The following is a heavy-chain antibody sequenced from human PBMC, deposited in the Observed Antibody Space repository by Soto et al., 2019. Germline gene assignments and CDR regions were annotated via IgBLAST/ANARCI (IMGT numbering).Heavy chain of an antibody. CDR1: GFTFSSYA. V-gene: IGHV3-23*01. D-gene: IGHD6-19*01. J-gene: IGHJ4*02. Sequence: EVQLLESGGGLVQPGGSLRLSCAASGFTFSSYAMSWVRQAPGKGLEWVSVISGSGGSTYYADSVKGRFTISRDNSKNTLYLQMNSLRAEDTAVYYCSRRTRGWYFDYWGQGTLVTVSS. CDR2: ISGSGGST. CDR3: SRRTRGWYFDY.